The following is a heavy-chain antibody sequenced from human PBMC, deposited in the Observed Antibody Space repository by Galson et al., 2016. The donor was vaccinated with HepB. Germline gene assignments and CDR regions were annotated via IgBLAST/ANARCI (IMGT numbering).Heavy chain of an antibody. CDR1: GGYISSANYY. V-gene: IGHV4-61*02. J-gene: IGHJ3*02. Sequence: TLSLTCAVSGGYISSANYYWSWIRQPAGKGLEWIGRISTSGSANYHPSLNSRLTVSVDTSKNLFSLRLTSVTAADTAVYYCVRQDRYQDPFDIWGQGTMVTVSS. CDR2: ISTSGSA. CDR3: VRQDRYQDPFDI. D-gene: IGHD3-9*01.